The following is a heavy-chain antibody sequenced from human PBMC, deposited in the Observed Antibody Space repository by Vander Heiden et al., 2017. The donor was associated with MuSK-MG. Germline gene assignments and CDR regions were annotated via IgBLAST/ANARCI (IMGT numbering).Heavy chain of an antibody. CDR1: GFTFSVYY. Sequence: QVQLVESGGGLVKPGGSLRLPCAAAGFTFSVYYMCWIRQAPGKGLEGVSYISTSGSTIHYAESVKGRFTISRDNAKNSLYLQMNSLRAEDTALYFCAREPTGFDYWGQGTLVTVSS. CDR3: AREPTGFDY. D-gene: IGHD4-17*01. J-gene: IGHJ4*02. V-gene: IGHV3-11*01. CDR2: ISTSGSTI.